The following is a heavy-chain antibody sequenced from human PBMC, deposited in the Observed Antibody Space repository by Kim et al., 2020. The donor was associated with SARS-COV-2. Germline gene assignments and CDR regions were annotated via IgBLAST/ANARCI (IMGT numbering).Heavy chain of an antibody. Sequence: ASVKVSCKASGYTFTSYYMHWVRQAPGQGLEWMGIINPSGGSTSYAQKFQGRVTMTRDTSTSTVYMELSSLRSEDTAVYYCARDFTVTTQTEGYYYGMDVWGQGTTVTVSS. J-gene: IGHJ6*02. CDR1: GYTFTSYY. V-gene: IGHV1-46*01. D-gene: IGHD4-4*01. CDR2: INPSGGST. CDR3: ARDFTVTTQTEGYYYGMDV.